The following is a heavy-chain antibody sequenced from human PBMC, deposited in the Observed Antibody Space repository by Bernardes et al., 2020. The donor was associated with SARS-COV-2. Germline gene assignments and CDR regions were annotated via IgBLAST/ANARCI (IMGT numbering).Heavy chain of an antibody. Sequence: GGSLRLSCAASGFTVSNNYMTWVRQAPGKGLEWVSLLYSGDTYYADSVKGRFTTSRDNSENTVYLQMNNVRAEDTAVYYCARGEYTYFNFEGTNYNLFYGLDVWGQGTTVTVSS. CDR3: ARGEYTYFNFEGTNYNLFYGLDV. V-gene: IGHV3-53*01. CDR1: GFTVSNNY. CDR2: LYSGDT. J-gene: IGHJ6*02. D-gene: IGHD5-18*01.